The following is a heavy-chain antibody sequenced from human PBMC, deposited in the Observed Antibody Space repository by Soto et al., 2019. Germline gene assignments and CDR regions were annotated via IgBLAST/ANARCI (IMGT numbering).Heavy chain of an antibody. CDR2: IIPILGIA. CDR3: ARNRHYSSSWFDY. J-gene: IGHJ4*02. Sequence: ASVKVSCKASGGTFSSYTISWVRQAPGQGLEWMGRIIPILGIANYAQKFQGRVTITADKSTSTAYMELSSLRSEDTAVYYCARNRHYSSSWFDYWGQGTLVTVSS. V-gene: IGHV1-69*02. CDR1: GGTFSSYT. D-gene: IGHD6-13*01.